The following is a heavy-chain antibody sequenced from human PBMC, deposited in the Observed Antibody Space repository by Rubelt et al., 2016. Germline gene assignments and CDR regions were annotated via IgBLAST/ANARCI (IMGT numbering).Heavy chain of an antibody. CDR1: TFSSYA. Sequence: TFSSYAMSWVRQAPGKGLEWVSTISGTGGRTYYADSMKGRFTISRDNSKNTLYLQMNSLRAEDTAVYYCARGGRSYYYYGMDVWGQGTTVTVSS. CDR2: ISGTGGRT. V-gene: IGHV3-23*01. D-gene: IGHD3-10*01. CDR3: ARGGRSYYYYGMDV. J-gene: IGHJ6*02.